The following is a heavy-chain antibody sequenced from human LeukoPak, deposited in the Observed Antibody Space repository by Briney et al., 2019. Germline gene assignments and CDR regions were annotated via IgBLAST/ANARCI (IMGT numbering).Heavy chain of an antibody. CDR1: GYTFTNYY. Sequence: ASVKVSCKASGYTFTNYYIHWVRQAPGQGLEWMGIINPTGGSASYAQKFQGRVSMTSDTSTSTLYLGLSSLRSEDTAVYYCARDRSGSRWRWFDPWGQGTLVTVSS. CDR2: INPTGGSA. CDR3: ARDRSGSRWRWFDP. D-gene: IGHD6-13*01. J-gene: IGHJ5*02. V-gene: IGHV1-46*01.